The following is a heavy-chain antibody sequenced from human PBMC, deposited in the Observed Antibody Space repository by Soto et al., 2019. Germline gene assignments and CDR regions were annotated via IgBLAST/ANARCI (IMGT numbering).Heavy chain of an antibody. J-gene: IGHJ4*02. Sequence: PGGSLRLSCAASGFTFSSYGMTWVRQAPGKGLEWVSFSSATGAGTYCADSVKGRFTISRDNSKNTLYLQMTSLRADDTAVYYCAKDRRAGGNYGFYSDFWGQGALVTVSS. D-gene: IGHD1-7*01. V-gene: IGHV3-23*01. CDR3: AKDRRAGGNYGFYSDF. CDR2: SSATGAGT. CDR1: GFTFSSYG.